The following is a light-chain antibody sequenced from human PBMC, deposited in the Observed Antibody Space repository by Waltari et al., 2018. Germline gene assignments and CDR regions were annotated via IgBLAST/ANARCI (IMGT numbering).Light chain of an antibody. J-gene: IGKJ5*01. CDR3: QQSYSDPPIT. CDR2: AAS. CDR1: QSISTY. Sequence: DIQLTQSPSSLSASIGDRVTITCRASQSISTYLNWYQQRPGKAPKLLIYAASSLQSGVPSRFSGGGSGTDFTLTISSLQPDDFVTYYCQQSYSDPPITFGQGTRL. V-gene: IGKV1-39*01.